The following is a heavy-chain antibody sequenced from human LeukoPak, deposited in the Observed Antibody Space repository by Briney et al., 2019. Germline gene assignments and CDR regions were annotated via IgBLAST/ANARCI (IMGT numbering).Heavy chain of an antibody. D-gene: IGHD3-22*01. CDR1: GFTFTSYG. V-gene: IGHV1-18*01. CDR3: ARPGSYYDSSGYLDY. CDR2: ISAYNGNT. J-gene: IGHJ4*02. Sequence: PGGSLRLSCAASGFTFTSYGISWVRQAPGQGLEWMGWISAYNGNTNYAQKLQGRVTMTTDTSTSTAYMELRSLRSDDTAVYYCARPGSYYDSSGYLDYWGQGTLVTVSS.